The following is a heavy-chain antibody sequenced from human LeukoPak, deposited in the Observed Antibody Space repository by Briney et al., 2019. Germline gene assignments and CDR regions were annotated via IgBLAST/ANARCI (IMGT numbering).Heavy chain of an antibody. D-gene: IGHD1-26*01. CDR3: ARGVSGNYFDY. V-gene: IGHV3-30*04. J-gene: IGHJ4*02. CDR2: ISYDGSNK. CDR1: GFTFNSYA. Sequence: GGSLRLSCLVSGFTFNSYAMHWVRQAPGKGLEWVAIISYDGSNKYYAESVKGRFTISRDNSENTLYLQMNSLRAEDTAVYSCARGVSGNYFDYWGQGTLVTVSS.